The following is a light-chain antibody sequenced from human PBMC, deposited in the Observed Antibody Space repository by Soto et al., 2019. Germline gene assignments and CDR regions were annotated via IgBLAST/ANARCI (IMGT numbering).Light chain of an antibody. CDR1: QSVSSN. Sequence: TQSPSSLSASVGDRVTIICRASQSVSSNLAWYQQKPGQAPRLLIYGASTRATGIPDRFSGTGSGTDFALTISRLETDDSAVYYCQQYGGSPFTFGPGTKVDIK. V-gene: IGKV3-20*01. CDR3: QQYGGSPFT. CDR2: GAS. J-gene: IGKJ3*01.